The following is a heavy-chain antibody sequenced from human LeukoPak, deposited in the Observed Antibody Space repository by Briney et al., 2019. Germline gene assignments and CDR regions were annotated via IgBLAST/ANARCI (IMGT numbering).Heavy chain of an antibody. CDR2: ISGSGDDP. D-gene: IGHD1-26*01. CDR3: AKGGKWDVTPFDY. V-gene: IGHV3-23*01. Sequence: GGSLRLSCVASGFTFSNYAMNWVRQAPGKGLEWVSSISGSGDDPSYAGSVKGRFTISRDNSRNTLYLQMNSLRAEDTAVYYCAKGGKWDVTPFDYWGQGTLVTVSS. CDR1: GFTFSNYA. J-gene: IGHJ4*02.